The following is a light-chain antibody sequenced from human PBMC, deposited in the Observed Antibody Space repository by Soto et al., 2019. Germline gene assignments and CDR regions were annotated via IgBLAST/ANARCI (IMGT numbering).Light chain of an antibody. CDR2: GAS. Sequence: ETVLTQSPGTLSLSPGERATLSCRASQSVSSSYLAWYQQKPGQAPRLVIYGASSRATGVPDRFSGSGSGTDFTLTISRLEPEDFAVYYCQQYSSLLYSFGQGTKLEIK. V-gene: IGKV3-20*01. J-gene: IGKJ2*03. CDR1: QSVSSSY. CDR3: QQYSSLLYS.